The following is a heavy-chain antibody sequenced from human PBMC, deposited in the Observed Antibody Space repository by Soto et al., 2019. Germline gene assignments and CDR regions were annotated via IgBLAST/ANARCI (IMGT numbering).Heavy chain of an antibody. CDR2: IRCNDDK. CDR1: GFSLSTSEVG. Sequence: QITLKESGPTLVKPTQTLTLTCTFSGFSLSTSEVGVGWSLQPPGKALEWLVIIRCNDDKRYSPSLKSGLTITKDTSKHQVVLTVPNMDPVDTATYYCAHFERYSINYWGQGDLVTVSS. CDR3: AHFERYSINY. J-gene: IGHJ4*02. D-gene: IGHD5-12*01. V-gene: IGHV2-5*01.